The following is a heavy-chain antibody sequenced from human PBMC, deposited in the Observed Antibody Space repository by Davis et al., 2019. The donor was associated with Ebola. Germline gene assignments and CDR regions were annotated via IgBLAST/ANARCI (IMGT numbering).Heavy chain of an antibody. CDR2: IIATLGIA. CDR3: AREVVVVVAANSQYYYGMDV. D-gene: IGHD2-15*01. CDR1: GGTFNSYT. J-gene: IGHJ6*04. Sequence: SVKVSCKASGGTFNSYTISWVRQAPGQGLEWMGRIIATLGIADYAQKFQGRVTVTADRSTSTVYMELSSLRSEDTAVYYCAREVVVVVAANSQYYYGMDVWAKGPRSPSPQ. V-gene: IGHV1-69*04.